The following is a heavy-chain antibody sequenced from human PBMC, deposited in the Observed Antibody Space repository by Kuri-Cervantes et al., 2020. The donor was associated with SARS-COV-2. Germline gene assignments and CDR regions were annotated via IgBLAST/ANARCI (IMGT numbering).Heavy chain of an antibody. CDR1: GFTFSSYW. CDR2: IKQDGSEK. CDR3: AREPQGYSGYDYFDY. J-gene: IGHJ4*02. D-gene: IGHD5-12*01. Sequence: GGSLRLSCAASGFTFSSYWMSWVRQAPGKGLEWVANIKQDGSEKYYVDSVKDRFTISRDNAKNSLYLQMNSLRAEDTAVYYCAREPQGYSGYDYFDYWGQGTLVTVSS. V-gene: IGHV3-7*01.